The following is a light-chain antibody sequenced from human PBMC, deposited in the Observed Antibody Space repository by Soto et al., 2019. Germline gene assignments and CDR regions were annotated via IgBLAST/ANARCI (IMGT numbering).Light chain of an antibody. CDR1: QDIGTY. CDR3: QQSYTTPRIT. V-gene: IGKV1-39*01. Sequence: DIQMTQSPSSLSASIGDSVSITCRASQDIGTYLNWYQHKPGKAPKHLIYAASSLQTGVPSRLTGSGSGTEFTLTIDSLQPEDFATYYCQQSYTTPRITFGQGTRLEIK. CDR2: AAS. J-gene: IGKJ5*01.